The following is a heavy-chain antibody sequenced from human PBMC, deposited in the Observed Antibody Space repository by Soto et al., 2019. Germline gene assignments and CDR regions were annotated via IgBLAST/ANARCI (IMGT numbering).Heavy chain of an antibody. V-gene: IGHV4-59*01. CDR3: ATYTTTGYFQH. D-gene: IGHD3-16*01. Sequence: RQPPGKGLEWIGYIYYSGSTNYNPSLKSRVTISVDTSKNQFSLKLSSVTAADTAVYYCATYTTTGYFQHWGQGTLVTVSS. CDR2: IYYSGST. J-gene: IGHJ1*01.